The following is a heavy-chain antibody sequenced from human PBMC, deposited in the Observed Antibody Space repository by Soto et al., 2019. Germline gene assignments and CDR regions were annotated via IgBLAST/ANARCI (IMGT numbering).Heavy chain of an antibody. J-gene: IGHJ4*02. CDR3: ARGGDGYSSGWYPFAIDY. CDR2: IYYNGST. D-gene: IGHD6-19*01. CDR1: GVSVSTDVDY. V-gene: IGHV4-61*08. Sequence: PSETLSLTCTVSGVSVSTDVDYWGWVRQPPGKGLEWIGYIYYNGSTYYNTSLTSPVAISVDTSQNQFSLKLDSVTAADTAVFYCARGGDGYSSGWYPFAIDYWGQGTLVTVSS.